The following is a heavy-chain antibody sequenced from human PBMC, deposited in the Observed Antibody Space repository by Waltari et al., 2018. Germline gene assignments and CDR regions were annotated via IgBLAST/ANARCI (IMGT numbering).Heavy chain of an antibody. CDR2: INHSGST. J-gene: IGHJ4*02. CDR3: AREAGLLYYFDY. Sequence: QVQLQQWGAGLLKPSETLSLTCAVYGGSFSGYYWSWIRQPPGKGLEWIGEINHSGSTNYNPSLKSRVTISVDTSKNQFARKLSSGTAADTAVYYCAREAGLLYYFDYWGQGTLVTVSS. CDR1: GGSFSGYY. V-gene: IGHV4-34*01.